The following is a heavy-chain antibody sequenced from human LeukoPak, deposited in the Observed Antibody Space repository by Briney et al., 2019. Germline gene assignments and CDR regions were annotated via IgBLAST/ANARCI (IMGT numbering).Heavy chain of an antibody. V-gene: IGHV3-48*03. CDR2: ISSSGSTI. Sequence: PGVSLRLSCAASGFTFSSYEMNWVRQAPGKGLEWVSYISSSGSTIYYADSVKGRFTISRDNAKNSLYLQMNSLRAEDTAVYYCARGARITMIVVVIHKLTTTYFDYWGQGTLVTVSS. CDR3: ARGARITMIVVVIHKLTTTYFDY. CDR1: GFTFSSYE. J-gene: IGHJ4*02. D-gene: IGHD3-22*01.